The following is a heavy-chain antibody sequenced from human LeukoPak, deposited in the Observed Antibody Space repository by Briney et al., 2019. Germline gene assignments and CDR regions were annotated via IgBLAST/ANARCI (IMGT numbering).Heavy chain of an antibody. CDR1: GFTFSSYS. V-gene: IGHV3-7*01. Sequence: PGGSLRLSCAASGFTFSSYSMNWVRQAPGKGLEWVANIKQDGSEKYYVDSVKGRFTISRDNAENSLYLQMNSLRAEDTAVYYCARGSNGAFDIWGQGTMVTVSP. CDR3: ARGSNGAFDI. CDR2: IKQDGSEK. J-gene: IGHJ3*02.